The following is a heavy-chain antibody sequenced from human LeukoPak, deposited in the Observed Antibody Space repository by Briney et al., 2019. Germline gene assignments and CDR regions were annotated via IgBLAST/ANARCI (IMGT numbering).Heavy chain of an antibody. J-gene: IGHJ4*02. CDR1: GFTVRSNY. CDR3: AREIIGYCSGGSCYGGVFDY. V-gene: IGHV3-53*01. CDR2: IYSGGST. Sequence: GGSLRLSCAASGFTVRSNYMSWVRQAPGKGLEWVSVIYSGGSTYYADSVKGRFTISRDNSKNTLYLQMNSLRAEDTAVYYCAREIIGYCSGGSCYGGVFDYWGQGTLVTVSS. D-gene: IGHD2-15*01.